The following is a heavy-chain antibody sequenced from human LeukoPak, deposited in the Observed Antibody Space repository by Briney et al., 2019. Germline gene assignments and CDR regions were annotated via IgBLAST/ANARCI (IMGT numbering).Heavy chain of an antibody. CDR2: IKYEGSEK. CDR3: ARERYKGFDY. Sequence: GGSLRLXCAASGFTCSSYWMSWVRRAPGKGLESVANIKYEGSEKYYVDSVKGRFTISRDNAKNSLYLQMNSLRAEDTAVYYCARERYKGFDYWGQGTLVTVSS. CDR1: GFTCSSYW. J-gene: IGHJ4*02. D-gene: IGHD1-1*01. V-gene: IGHV3-7*01.